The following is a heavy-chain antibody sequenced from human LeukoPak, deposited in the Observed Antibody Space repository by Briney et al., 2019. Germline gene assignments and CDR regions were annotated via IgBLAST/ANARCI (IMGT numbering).Heavy chain of an antibody. Sequence: GGSLTLSCAASGFTVSSNYMSCVRQAPGKGMEWVSVIYSGGSTYYADSVKGRFTISRDNSKNTLYLQMNSLRAEDTAVYYCARMSIAGEFDYWGQGTLVTVSS. CDR1: GFTVSSNY. V-gene: IGHV3-53*01. CDR3: ARMSIAGEFDY. D-gene: IGHD1-14*01. CDR2: IYSGGST. J-gene: IGHJ4*02.